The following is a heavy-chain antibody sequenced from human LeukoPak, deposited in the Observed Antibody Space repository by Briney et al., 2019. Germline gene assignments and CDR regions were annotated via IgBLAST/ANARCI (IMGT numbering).Heavy chain of an antibody. Sequence: GASVKVSCKASVYTFTSYDINWVRQATGQGLEWMGWMNPNSGNTGCAQKFQGRVTMTRNTSISTAYMELSSLRSEDTAVYYCARGRVSTTRKLVLVTYRLYYYYYGMDVWGQGTTVTVSS. V-gene: IGHV1-8*01. CDR3: ARGRVSTTRKLVLVTYRLYYYYYGMDV. J-gene: IGHJ6*02. CDR2: MNPNSGNT. CDR1: VYTFTSYD. D-gene: IGHD2-21*02.